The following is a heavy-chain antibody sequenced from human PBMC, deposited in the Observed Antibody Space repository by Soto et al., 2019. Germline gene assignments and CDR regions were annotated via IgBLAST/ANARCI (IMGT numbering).Heavy chain of an antibody. J-gene: IGHJ4*02. CDR1: GGTFSSYA. D-gene: IGHD3-22*01. CDR3: ARATLHYDSRSEFYFDY. V-gene: IGHV1-69*13. Sequence: SVKVSCKASGGTFSSYAISWVRQAPGQGLEWMGGIIPIFGTANYAQKFQGRVTITADESTSTAYMELSSLRSEDTAVYCCARATLHYDSRSEFYFDYWGQGTLVTVS. CDR2: IIPIFGTA.